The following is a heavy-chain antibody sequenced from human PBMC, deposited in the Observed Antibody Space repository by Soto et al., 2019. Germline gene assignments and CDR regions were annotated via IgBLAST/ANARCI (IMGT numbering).Heavy chain of an antibody. CDR2: IYYSGST. Sequence: SETLSLTCTVSGGSISSGGYYWNWIRQHPGKGLEWIGYIYYSGSTYYNPSLESRVTISADTYKNQFSLKLSSVTAADTAVYYCARGRAGGTFNFWGQGTLVTVSS. CDR1: GGSISSGGYY. J-gene: IGHJ4*02. CDR3: ARGRAGGTFNF. D-gene: IGHD6-13*01. V-gene: IGHV4-31*03.